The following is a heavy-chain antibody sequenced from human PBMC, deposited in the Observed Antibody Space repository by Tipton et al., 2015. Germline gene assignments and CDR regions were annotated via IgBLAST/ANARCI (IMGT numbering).Heavy chain of an antibody. CDR2: LYTSGST. D-gene: IGHD2-15*01. CDR3: ARKDIVGNWFDP. Sequence: TLSLTCTVSGGSIRSYYWSWIRQPAGKGLEWIGRLYTSGSTNYNPSLESRVTMSVDTSKNQFSLKLRSVTAADTAVYYCARKDIVGNWFDPWGQGILVTVSS. CDR1: GGSIRSYY. V-gene: IGHV4-4*07. J-gene: IGHJ5*02.